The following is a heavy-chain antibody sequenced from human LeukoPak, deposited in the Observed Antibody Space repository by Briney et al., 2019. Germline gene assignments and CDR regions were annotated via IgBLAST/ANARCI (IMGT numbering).Heavy chain of an antibody. CDR2: IYSGGST. CDR1: GFTVSSNY. J-gene: IGHJ4*02. Sequence: PGGSLRLSCAVSGFTVSSNYMSWVRQAPGKGLEWVSVIYSGGSTYYADSVKGRFTISRDNSKNTLYLQMNSLRAEDTAVYYCARYHMANFDYWGQGTLVTVSS. V-gene: IGHV3-53*01. CDR3: ARYHMANFDY. D-gene: IGHD2-2*01.